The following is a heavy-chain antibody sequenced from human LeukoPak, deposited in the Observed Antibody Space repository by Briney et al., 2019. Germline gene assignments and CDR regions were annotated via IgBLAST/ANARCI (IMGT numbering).Heavy chain of an antibody. J-gene: IGHJ4*02. CDR2: ISSSGSSI. D-gene: IGHD5-12*01. Sequence: GGSLRLSCAASGFTFSNYEMNWVRQAPGKGLEWVSYISSSGSSIYYADSVKGRFTISRDNAKNSLYLQINSLRAEDTAVYYCAREKYSGYFFDYWGQGTPVTVSS. CDR3: AREKYSGYFFDY. CDR1: GFTFSNYE. V-gene: IGHV3-48*03.